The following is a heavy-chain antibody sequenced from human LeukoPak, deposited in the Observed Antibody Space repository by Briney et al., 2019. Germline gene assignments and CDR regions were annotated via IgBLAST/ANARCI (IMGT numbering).Heavy chain of an antibody. CDR1: GGSISSYY. CDR3: ARDSGYSYGYVY. J-gene: IGHJ4*02. Sequence: SETLSLTCTVSGGSISSYYWNWIRQPPGKGLEWIGYIYYSGSTNYNPSLKSRVTISVDTSKNQFSLKLSSVTAADTAVYYCARDSGYSYGYVYWGQGTLVTVSS. CDR2: IYYSGST. D-gene: IGHD5-18*01. V-gene: IGHV4-59*01.